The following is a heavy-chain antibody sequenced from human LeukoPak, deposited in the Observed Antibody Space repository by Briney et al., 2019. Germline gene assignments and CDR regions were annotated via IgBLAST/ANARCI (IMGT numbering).Heavy chain of an antibody. V-gene: IGHV4-59*01. Sequence: SETLSLTCTVSGGSISSYYWSWIRQPPGKGLEWIGYIYYSGSTNYNPSLKSRVTISVDTSKNQFSLKLSSVTAADTAVFYCARHSVAGTNWFDPWGQGTLVTVSS. D-gene: IGHD6-19*01. CDR3: ARHSVAGTNWFDP. CDR1: GGSISSYY. CDR2: IYYSGST. J-gene: IGHJ5*02.